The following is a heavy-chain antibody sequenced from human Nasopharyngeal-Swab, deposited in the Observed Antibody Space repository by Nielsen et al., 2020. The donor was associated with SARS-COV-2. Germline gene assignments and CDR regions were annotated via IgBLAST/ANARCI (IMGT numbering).Heavy chain of an antibody. CDR3: ARGNGWYPDH. V-gene: IGHV1-18*01. D-gene: IGHD6-19*01. CDR2: ISVYNGNT. J-gene: IGHJ4*02. CDR1: GYTFANYG. Sequence: ASVKVSCKASGYTFANYGFSWVRQAHAQGLEWMGRISVYNGNTGYAQNFQGRVTMTTDTSTNTGYLELRSLRSDDTAVYYCARGNGWYPDHWGQGTLVTVSS.